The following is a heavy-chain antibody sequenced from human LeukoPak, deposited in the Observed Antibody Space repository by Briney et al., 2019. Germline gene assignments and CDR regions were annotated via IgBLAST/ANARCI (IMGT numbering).Heavy chain of an antibody. CDR1: GYTFTGYY. Sequence: GASVKVSCKASGYTFTGYYMHWVRQAPGQGLEWMGWINPNSGGTNYAQKFQGRDTMTRDTSISTAYMELSRLRSDDTAVYYCARVRGYCSGGSCSKRFLAGGYFDYWGQGTLVTVSS. J-gene: IGHJ4*02. CDR3: ARVRGYCSGGSCSKRFLAGGYFDY. V-gene: IGHV1-2*02. CDR2: INPNSGGT. D-gene: IGHD2-15*01.